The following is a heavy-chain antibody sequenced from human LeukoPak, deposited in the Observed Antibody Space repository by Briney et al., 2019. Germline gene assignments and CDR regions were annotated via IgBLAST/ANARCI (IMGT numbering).Heavy chain of an antibody. J-gene: IGHJ4*02. V-gene: IGHV3-48*03. CDR1: GFTFSSYE. D-gene: IGHD5-24*01. CDR2: ISSSGSTI. Sequence: GGSLRLSCAASGFTFSSYEMNWVRQAPGKGLEWVSYISSSGSTIYYADSVKGRFTISRDNSKNTLYLQMNSLRAEDTAVYYCARDLVGGYNYNGIDYWGQGTLVTVSS. CDR3: ARDLVGGYNYNGIDY.